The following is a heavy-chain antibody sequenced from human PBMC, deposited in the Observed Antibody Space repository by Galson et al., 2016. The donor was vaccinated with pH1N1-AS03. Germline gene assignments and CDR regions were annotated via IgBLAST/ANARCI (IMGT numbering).Heavy chain of an antibody. J-gene: IGHJ4*02. CDR3: SRGWYDIWTGYLVDPFDY. D-gene: IGHD3-9*01. CDR2: IDSSGSHI. CDR1: GFIFSNIG. Sequence: SLRLSCAASGFIFSNIGMNWVRQVPGKGPEWVSSIDSSGSHIYYAHSLKGRFTVSRDNAKNSLFLQMNSLIADEDTAVYYWSRGWYDIWTGYLVDPFDYWGQGALVTVTS. V-gene: IGHV3-21*04.